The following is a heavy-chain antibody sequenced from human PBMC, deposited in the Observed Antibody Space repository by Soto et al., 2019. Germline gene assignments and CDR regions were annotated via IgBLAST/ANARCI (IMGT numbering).Heavy chain of an antibody. J-gene: IGHJ6*02. CDR3: ARTQVAPLTNPGSYYYYYGMDV. CDR2: IWYDGSNK. Sequence: PGGSLRLSCAASGFTFSSYGMHWVRQAPGRGLEWVAVIWYDGSNKYYADSVKGRFTSSRDNSKNTLYLQMNSLRAEDTAVYYCARTQVAPLTNPGSYYYYYGMDVWCQGTTVTVSS. CDR1: GFTFSSYG. V-gene: IGHV3-33*01. D-gene: IGHD4-4*01.